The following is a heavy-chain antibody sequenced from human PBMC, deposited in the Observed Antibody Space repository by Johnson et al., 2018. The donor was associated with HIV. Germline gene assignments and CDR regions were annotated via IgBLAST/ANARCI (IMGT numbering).Heavy chain of an antibody. D-gene: IGHD3-16*01. CDR1: GFTFTNAW. CDR2: IKSKSDGGAS. J-gene: IGHJ3*02. Sequence: VQLVESGGDLVKPGGSLRLSCAASGFTFTNAWMNWVRQAPGKGLEWVGRIKSKSDGGASDYAAPVKGRFSISRDDSKNTLYLQMNSLKTEDTAVYYCSTYAALITMYVEIKGGAFDIWGQGTMVTVSS. V-gene: IGHV3-15*01. CDR3: STYAALITMYVEIKGGAFDI.